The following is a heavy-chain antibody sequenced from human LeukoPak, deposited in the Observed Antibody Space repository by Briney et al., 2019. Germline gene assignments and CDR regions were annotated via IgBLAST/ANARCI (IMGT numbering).Heavy chain of an antibody. CDR1: GFTFGRSA. J-gene: IGHJ4*02. V-gene: IGHV3-23*01. CDR3: VKGRMSEDGLDF. Sequence: PGGSLRLSCEASGFTFGRSAMTWVRQTPGKGLEWFPSISSSGNTYYADSVKGRFTISRDNSKNLVNLQMNSLRAEDTAIYYCVKGRMSEDGLDFWGQGSLVTVSS. D-gene: IGHD5-24*01. CDR2: ISSSGNT.